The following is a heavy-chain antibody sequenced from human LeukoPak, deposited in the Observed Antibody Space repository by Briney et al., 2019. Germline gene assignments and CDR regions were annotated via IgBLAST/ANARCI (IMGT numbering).Heavy chain of an antibody. CDR2: IYSGGST. J-gene: IGHJ6*02. D-gene: IGHD3-16*02. CDR3: ARGPNSLWGSYPCGMDV. V-gene: IGHV3-53*01. Sequence: GGSLRLSCAASGFTVSSNYMSWVRQAPGKGLEWVSVIYSGGSTYYADSVKGRFTISRDNSKNTLYLQMNSLRAEDTAVYYCARGPNSLWGSYPCGMDVWGQGTTVTVSS. CDR1: GFTVSSNY.